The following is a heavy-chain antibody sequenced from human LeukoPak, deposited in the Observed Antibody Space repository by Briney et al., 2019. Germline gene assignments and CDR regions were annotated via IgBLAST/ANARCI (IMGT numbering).Heavy chain of an antibody. V-gene: IGHV3-7*01. D-gene: IGHD6-13*01. CDR1: GFTLRTYW. CDR2: IKRDGSEK. CDR3: VREASGGTKGVSGTFDI. Sequence: GGSLRLSCAASGFTLRTYWMSWVRQAPGKGLEWVASIKRDGSEKYYVDSVKGRFTISRDNAKYSLYLQMNSLRAEDTAVYHCVREASGGTKGVSGTFDIWGQGTLVTVSS. J-gene: IGHJ3*02.